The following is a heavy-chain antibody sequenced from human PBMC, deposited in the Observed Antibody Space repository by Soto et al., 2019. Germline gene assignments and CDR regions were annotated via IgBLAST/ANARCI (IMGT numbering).Heavy chain of an antibody. CDR3: AKEPRKGDYHLDY. J-gene: IGHJ4*02. Sequence: GGSLRLSCAASGFTFSSYAMSWVRQAPGEGLEWVSSISVGGDRTYYADSVKGRFTISRDNSKNTLYLQMNSLRAEDTAVFYCAKEPRKGDYHLDYWGQGIVVTVSS. D-gene: IGHD4-17*01. CDR2: ISVGGDRT. CDR1: GFTFSSYA. V-gene: IGHV3-23*01.